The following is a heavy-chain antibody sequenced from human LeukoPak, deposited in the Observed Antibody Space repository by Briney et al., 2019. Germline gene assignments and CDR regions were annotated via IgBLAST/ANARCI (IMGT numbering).Heavy chain of an antibody. CDR3: AKDRRLGDLYYFDY. CDR2: IRYDGSNK. D-gene: IGHD3-10*01. CDR1: EFTFSSYG. Sequence: GGSLRLSCAASEFTFSSYGMHWVRQAPGKGLEWVAFIRYDGSNKYYADSVKGRFTISRDNSKNTLYLQMNSLRAEDTAVYYCAKDRRLGDLYYFDYWGQGTLVTVSS. V-gene: IGHV3-30*02. J-gene: IGHJ4*02.